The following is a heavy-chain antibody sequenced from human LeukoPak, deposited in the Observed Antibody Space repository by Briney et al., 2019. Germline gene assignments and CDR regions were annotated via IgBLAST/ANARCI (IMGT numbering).Heavy chain of an antibody. V-gene: IGHV1-69*05. CDR1: GGTFISYA. J-gene: IGHJ5*02. CDR2: IIPIFGTA. CDR3: ARFSYYYDSSGYYLGNWFDP. D-gene: IGHD3-22*01. Sequence: SVKVSCKAAGGTFISYAISWVRQAPGQGLEWMGGIIPIFGTANYAQKSQGRVTITTDESTSTAYMELSSLRSEDTAVYHCARFSYYYDSSGYYLGNWFDPWGQGTLVTVSS.